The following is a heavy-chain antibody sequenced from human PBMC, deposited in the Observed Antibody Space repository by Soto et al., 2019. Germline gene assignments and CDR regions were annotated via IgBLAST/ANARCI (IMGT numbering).Heavy chain of an antibody. CDR2: IYYSGST. D-gene: IGHD6-13*01. Sequence: QVQLQESGPGLVKPSETLSLTCTVSGGSISSYYWSWIRQPPGKGLEWIGYIYYSGSTNYNPSLKSRVTISVDTSKNQFSLKLSSVTAADTAVYYCAREGQQLVRGAFEYWGQGTLVTVS. V-gene: IGHV4-59*01. CDR1: GGSISSYY. J-gene: IGHJ4*02. CDR3: AREGQQLVRGAFEY.